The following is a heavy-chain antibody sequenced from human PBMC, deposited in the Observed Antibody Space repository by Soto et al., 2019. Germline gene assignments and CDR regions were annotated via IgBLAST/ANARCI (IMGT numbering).Heavy chain of an antibody. J-gene: IGHJ5*02. D-gene: IGHD2-15*01. CDR1: GGSVSSGSYY. Sequence: SETLSLTCTVSGGSVSSGSYYWSWIRQPPGKGLEWIGYIYYSGSTNYNPSLKSRVTISVDTSKNQFSLKLSSVTAADTAVYYCARDFLYCSGGSCYEGVRCFDPWGQGTLVTVSS. V-gene: IGHV4-61*01. CDR2: IYYSGST. CDR3: ARDFLYCSGGSCYEGVRCFDP.